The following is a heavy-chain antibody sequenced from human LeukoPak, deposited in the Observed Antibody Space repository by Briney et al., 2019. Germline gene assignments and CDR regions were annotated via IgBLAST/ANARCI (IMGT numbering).Heavy chain of an antibody. J-gene: IGHJ5*02. D-gene: IGHD2-15*01. V-gene: IGHV1-18*01. CDR2: ISAYNGNT. CDR3: ARDRLTSGLLPHEDNWFDP. Sequence: ASVKVSCKASGYTFTSYGISWVRQAPGQGLEWMGWISAYNGNTNYAQKLQGRVTMTTDTSTSTAYMELRSLRSDDTAVYYCARDRLTSGLLPHEDNWFDPWGQGTLVTVSS. CDR1: GYTFTSYG.